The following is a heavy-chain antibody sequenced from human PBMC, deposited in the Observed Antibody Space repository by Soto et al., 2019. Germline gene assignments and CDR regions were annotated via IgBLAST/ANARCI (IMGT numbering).Heavy chain of an antibody. D-gene: IGHD2-2*01. CDR1: GGSISSSSYY. CDR3: ARYQLLLSPDNWFDP. J-gene: IGHJ5*02. CDR2: IYYSGST. Sequence: SETLSLTCTVSGGSISSSSYYWGWIRQPPGKGLEWIGSIYYSGSTYYNPSLKSRVTISVDTSKNQFSLKLSSVTAADTAVYYCARYQLLLSPDNWFDPWGQGTLVIVSS. V-gene: IGHV4-39*01.